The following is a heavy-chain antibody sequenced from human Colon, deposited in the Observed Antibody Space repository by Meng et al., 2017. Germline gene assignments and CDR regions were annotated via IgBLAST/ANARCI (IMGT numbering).Heavy chain of an antibody. Sequence: GGSLRLSCAASGFTFSSFSMNWVRQAPGKGLEWVSSISSTSNYIYYTNSVKGRFTISRDNAKNSLFLQMNSLRAEDTAVYYCARDHSFGSGSSKMDYWGQGTLVTVSS. CDR2: ISSTSNYI. D-gene: IGHD3-10*01. J-gene: IGHJ4*02. CDR1: GFTFSSFS. CDR3: ARDHSFGSGSSKMDY. V-gene: IGHV3-21*01.